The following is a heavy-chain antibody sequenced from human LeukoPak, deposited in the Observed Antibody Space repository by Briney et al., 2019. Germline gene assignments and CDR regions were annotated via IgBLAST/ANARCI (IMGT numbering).Heavy chain of an antibody. J-gene: IGHJ4*02. D-gene: IGHD6-6*01. Sequence: GGSLRLSCVASGLRFSDAWMSWVRQVPGKGLEGVGHIRSTTDGGTTHYAAPVKGRFTMSRDGSRNTVYLQMNNLKTEDTAVYYCTTDRGLASRPLFDLWGQGTMVTVSS. CDR1: GLRFSDAW. CDR3: TTDRGLASRPLFDL. V-gene: IGHV3-15*01. CDR2: IRSTTDGGTT.